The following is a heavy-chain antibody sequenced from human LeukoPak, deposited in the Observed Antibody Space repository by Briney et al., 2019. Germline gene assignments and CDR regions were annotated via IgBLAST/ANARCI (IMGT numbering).Heavy chain of an antibody. CDR1: GYTFTAYD. CDR3: ARPYCSSTSCSRWLDP. V-gene: IGHV1-8*03. Sequence: ASVKVSCKASGYTFTAYDINWVRQATGQGLEWMGWMNPKSGNTGYAQRFQGRVTFTMNISITTAYMEMNSLPSEDTAIYYCARPYCSSTSCSRWLDPWGQGALVTVSS. CDR2: MNPKSGNT. J-gene: IGHJ5*02. D-gene: IGHD2-2*01.